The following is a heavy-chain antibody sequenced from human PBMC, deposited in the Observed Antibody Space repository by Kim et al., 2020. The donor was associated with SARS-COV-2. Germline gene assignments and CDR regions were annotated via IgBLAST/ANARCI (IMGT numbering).Heavy chain of an antibody. CDR1: GFTFDDYA. J-gene: IGHJ4*02. D-gene: IGHD6-19*01. V-gene: IGHV3-9*01. Sequence: GGSLRLSCAASGFTFDDYAMHWVRQAPGKGLEWVSGISWNSGSIGYADSVKGRFTISRDNAKNSLYLQMNSLRAEDTALYYCAKDGGWYRGCFDYWGQGTLVTVSS. CDR2: ISWNSGSI. CDR3: AKDGGWYRGCFDY.